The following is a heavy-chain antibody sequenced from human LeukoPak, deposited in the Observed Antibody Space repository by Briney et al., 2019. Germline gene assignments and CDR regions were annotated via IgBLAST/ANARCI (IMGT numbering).Heavy chain of an antibody. D-gene: IGHD1-14*01. CDR3: ARATAENDH. Sequence: ASVTVSCKASGYTFTGYYMHLVRQAPGQGLEWMGWINPKTGGTSYAQKFQGRVTMTRDTSISPVNMELSRLTSDDTAVYYCARATAENDHWGQGTLVTVSS. CDR1: GYTFTGYY. J-gene: IGHJ4*02. CDR2: INPKTGGT. V-gene: IGHV1-2*02.